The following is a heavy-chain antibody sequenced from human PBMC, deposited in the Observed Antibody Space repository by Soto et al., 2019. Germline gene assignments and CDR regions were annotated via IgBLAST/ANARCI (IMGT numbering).Heavy chain of an antibody. CDR3: ARGGGYSSGWYVGLRYFDY. D-gene: IGHD6-19*01. J-gene: IGHJ4*02. V-gene: IGHV4-34*01. Sequence: SETLSLTCAVYGGSFSGYYWSWIRQPPGKGLEWIGEINHSGSTNYNPSLKSRVTISVDTSKNQFSLKRSSVTAADTAVYYCARGGGYSSGWYVGLRYFDYWGQGTLVT. CDR2: INHSGST. CDR1: GGSFSGYY.